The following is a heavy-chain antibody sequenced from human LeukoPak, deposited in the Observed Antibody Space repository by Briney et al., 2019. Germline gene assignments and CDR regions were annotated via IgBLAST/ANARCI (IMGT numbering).Heavy chain of an antibody. Sequence: PGGSLRLSCAVSGFTFSSYGMHWVRQAPGKGLEWVAVISDGGSYKNYVDAVKGRFTISRDNSKNTLYLQVNSLRAEDTAVYYCARGSGNWAFDYWGQGTLVTVSS. V-gene: IGHV3-30*03. CDR2: ISDGGSYK. CDR3: ARGSGNWAFDY. D-gene: IGHD7-27*01. CDR1: GFTFSSYG. J-gene: IGHJ4*02.